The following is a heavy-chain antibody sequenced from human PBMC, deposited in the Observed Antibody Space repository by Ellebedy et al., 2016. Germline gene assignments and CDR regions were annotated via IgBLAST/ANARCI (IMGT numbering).Heavy chain of an antibody. V-gene: IGHV4-38-2*02. CDR1: GYSINSGYY. CDR2: FYHRGNT. CDR3: AARLSDQVAFHY. Sequence: SETLSLXCSVSGYSINSGYYCGWTRQPPGKGLEWHGSFYHRGNTYYNPSLNSRVTISLDTSNNQFTLELSSVTATDTSVYYCAARLSDQVAFHYWGQGILVTVSS. J-gene: IGHJ4*02.